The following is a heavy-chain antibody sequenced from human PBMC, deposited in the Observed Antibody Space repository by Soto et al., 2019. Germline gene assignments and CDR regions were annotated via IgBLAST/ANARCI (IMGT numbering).Heavy chain of an antibody. CDR3: SRAVGGFTYGYPDY. CDR2: IDWADDK. D-gene: IGHD5-18*01. J-gene: IGHJ4*02. V-gene: IGHV2-70*01. CDR1: GFSLSTTGMC. Sequence: SGPTLVNPTQTLTLTCTFSGFSLSTTGMCVSWIRQPPGKALEWLALIDWADDKYYSTSLKTRLTISKDTSKNQVVHTMTNVEPVDTATYFCSRAVGGFTYGYPDYWGQGTLVTVSS.